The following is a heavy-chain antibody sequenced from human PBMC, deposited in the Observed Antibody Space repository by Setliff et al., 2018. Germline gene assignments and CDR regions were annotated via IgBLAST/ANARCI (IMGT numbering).Heavy chain of an antibody. J-gene: IGHJ4*02. CDR3: ARDNTIVGATDY. Sequence: PSETLSLTCTVSGGSISSYYWSWIRQPPGKGLEWIGRLHTSGTTDYNPSLKGRVTISADTSTNHFSLKLTSVTAADTAVYYCARDNTIVGATDYWGQGAQVTVSS. D-gene: IGHD1-26*01. V-gene: IGHV4-4*08. CDR2: LHTSGTT. CDR1: GGSISSYY.